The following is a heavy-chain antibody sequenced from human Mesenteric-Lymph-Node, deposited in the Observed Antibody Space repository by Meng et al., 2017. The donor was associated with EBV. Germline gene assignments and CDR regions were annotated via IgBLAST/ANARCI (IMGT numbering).Heavy chain of an antibody. J-gene: IGHJ4*02. CDR1: GGSISNSNFY. Sequence: QVQRQESGQGLVKPSQTLSLTRTVSGGSISNSNFYWGWIRQPPGKGLEWIGSIFHSGSTYYNPSLKSRVTVSVDTSKNQFSLKLNSVTTADTAMYYCARPRRWLQSEFDFWGPGTLVTVSS. CDR2: IFHSGST. CDR3: ARPRRWLQSEFDF. D-gene: IGHD5-24*01. V-gene: IGHV4-39*01.